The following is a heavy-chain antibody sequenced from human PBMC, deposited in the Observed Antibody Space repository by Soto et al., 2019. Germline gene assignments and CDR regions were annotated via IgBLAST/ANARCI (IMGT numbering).Heavy chain of an antibody. CDR3: AREGHCGGDCYWDS. CDR1: GFTFSDYY. J-gene: IGHJ4*02. V-gene: IGHV3-11*01. CDR2: ISSSGSTI. Sequence: GGSLRLSCAASGFTFSDYYMSWIRRAPGKGLEWVSYISSSGSTIYYADSVKGRFTISRDNAKNSLYLQMNSLRAEDTAVYYCAREGHCGGDCYWDSWGQGTLVTVSS. D-gene: IGHD2-21*02.